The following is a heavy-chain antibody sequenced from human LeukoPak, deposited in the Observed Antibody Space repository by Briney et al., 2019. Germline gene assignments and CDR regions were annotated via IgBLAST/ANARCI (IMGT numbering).Heavy chain of an antibody. J-gene: IGHJ3*02. CDR3: ARHGTTVVRGEMRCAFDI. D-gene: IGHD3-10*01. Sequence: SETLSLTCTASGCTISSSSYYWGWTGQPPGKEREWIGYNDYSGHKYYTAALKSRVTICVDTSKNQFSVKLSSVTAADTAVYYCARHGTTVVRGEMRCAFDIWGEGTMVTVSS. CDR2: NDYSGHK. V-gene: IGHV4-39*01. CDR1: GCTISSSSYY.